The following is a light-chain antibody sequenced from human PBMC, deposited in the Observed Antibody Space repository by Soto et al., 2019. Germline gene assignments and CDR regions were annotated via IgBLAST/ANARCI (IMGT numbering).Light chain of an antibody. J-gene: IGLJ1*01. CDR3: QVWDTTSNHPV. Sequence: SYELIQPPSVSVAPGKTARITCGGNNIGSNSVNWYLQKPGQAPVLVIYYDSARPAGIPERLSGSKSGNTATLTITGVDAGDEADDYCQVWDTTSNHPVFGTGTKLTV. V-gene: IGLV3-21*04. CDR2: YDS. CDR1: NIGSNS.